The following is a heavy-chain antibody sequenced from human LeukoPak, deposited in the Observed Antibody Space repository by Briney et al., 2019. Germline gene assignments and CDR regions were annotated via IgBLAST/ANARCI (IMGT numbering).Heavy chain of an antibody. J-gene: IGHJ6*02. CDR1: GYTFTTYA. V-gene: IGHV1-3*01. CDR2: INAGNGNT. D-gene: IGHD2-15*01. Sequence: ASVKVSCKASGYTFTTYAMRWVRQAPGQGLEWMGWINAGNGNTKYSQKFQGRVTNTRDTSASTAYMELSSLRSEDTAVYYCARGLGYCSGGSCYALYYYYAMDVWGQGTTVTVSS. CDR3: ARGLGYCSGGSCYALYYYYAMDV.